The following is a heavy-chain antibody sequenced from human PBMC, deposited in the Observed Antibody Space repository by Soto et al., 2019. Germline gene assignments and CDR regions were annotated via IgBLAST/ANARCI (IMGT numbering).Heavy chain of an antibody. CDR2: IYPDDSYT. J-gene: IGHJ6*04. Sequence: PGESLKSSCKGSGSSLTNYWISWVRQMPGKGLVWMGLIYPDDSYTRNSRSFQGQVTISTDKSINTAYLQWSSLKASDTAMYYCARRGQTTDYYYYGMNVREKGNTVTVAS. CDR3: ARRGQTTDYYYYGMNV. CDR1: GSSLTNYW. V-gene: IGHV5-51*01.